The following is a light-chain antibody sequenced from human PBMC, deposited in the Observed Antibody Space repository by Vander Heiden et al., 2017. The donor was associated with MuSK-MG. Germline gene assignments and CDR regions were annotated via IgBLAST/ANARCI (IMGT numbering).Light chain of an antibody. CDR2: DAS. J-gene: IGKJ4*01. V-gene: IGKV3-11*01. CDR3: HQCYNWPLT. CDR1: QSVRSY. Sequence: EIVLTLLPAALSLSTGERATLSCMYSQSVRSYLAWYQQKPGQAPRLLIYDASNRATGMPDRFSGSGSGTDFTLTISSLEAEDFAVYYCHQCYNWPLTFGGGTKVEIK.